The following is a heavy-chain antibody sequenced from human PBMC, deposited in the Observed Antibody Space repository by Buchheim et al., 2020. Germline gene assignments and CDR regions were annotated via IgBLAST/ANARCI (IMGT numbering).Heavy chain of an antibody. CDR3: ARAGYYDYVWGSYRKRLFDY. J-gene: IGHJ4*02. CDR2: INSDGSST. Sequence: EVQLVESGGGLVQPGGSLRLSCAAFGFTFSSYWMHWVRQAPGKGLVWVSRINSDGSSTSYADSVKGRFTISRDNAKNTMYLQMNSLRAEDTAVYYCARAGYYDYVWGSYRKRLFDYWGQGTLVTVSS. CDR1: GFTFSSYW. V-gene: IGHV3-74*01. D-gene: IGHD3-16*02.